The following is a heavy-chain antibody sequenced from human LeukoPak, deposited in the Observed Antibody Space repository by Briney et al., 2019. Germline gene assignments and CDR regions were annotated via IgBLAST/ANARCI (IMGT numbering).Heavy chain of an antibody. D-gene: IGHD3-22*01. Sequence: ASVKVSCKASGGTFSSYSISWVRQAPGQGLEWMGWISAYNGNTNYAQKLQGRVTMTTDTSTSTAYMELRSLRSDDTAVYYCARSPLYYYDSSGYYSYYYYYMDVWGKGTTVTVSS. V-gene: IGHV1-18*01. CDR2: ISAYNGNT. CDR3: ARSPLYYYDSSGYYSYYYYYMDV. J-gene: IGHJ6*03. CDR1: GGTFSSYS.